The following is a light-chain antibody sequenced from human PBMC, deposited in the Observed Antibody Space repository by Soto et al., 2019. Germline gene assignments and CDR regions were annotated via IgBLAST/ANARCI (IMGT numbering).Light chain of an antibody. J-gene: IGKJ1*01. CDR2: DAS. CDR3: QQYSSYSSAT. Sequence: DIQMTQSPSTLSASVGDRVTITCRASQSISSWLAWYQQKPGKAPKLLIYDASSLESGVPSRFSGSGSGTEFTLTISSLQPDDFATYYCQQYSSYSSATFGQGTKVDIK. V-gene: IGKV1-5*01. CDR1: QSISSW.